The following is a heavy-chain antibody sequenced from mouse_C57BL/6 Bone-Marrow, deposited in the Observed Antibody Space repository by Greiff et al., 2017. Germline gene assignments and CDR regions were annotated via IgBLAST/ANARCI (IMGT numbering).Heavy chain of an antibody. D-gene: IGHD2-10*01. CDR2: SRNKANDYTT. J-gene: IGHJ2*01. CDR3: ARAYYGNFDY. V-gene: IGHV7-1*01. Sequence: EVHLVESGGGLVQSGRSLRLSCATSGFTFSDFYMEWVRQAPGKGLERSAASRNKANDYTTEYSASVQGRVIVSRDTSQSILYLQMNARRAEDTAIYYCARAYYGNFDYWGQGTTLTVSS. CDR1: GFTFSDFY.